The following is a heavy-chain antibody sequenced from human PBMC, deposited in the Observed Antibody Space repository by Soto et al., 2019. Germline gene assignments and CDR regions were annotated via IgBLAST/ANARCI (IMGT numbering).Heavy chain of an antibody. V-gene: IGHV5-51*01. D-gene: IGHD3-10*01. CDR1: EYGFSNYW. J-gene: IGHJ4*02. Sequence: ESLKISCKGSEYGFSNYWIGWVRQMPGKGLEWMGIIYPYDSDTRYSPSFEGQVTISADKSISTAYLQWSSLKASDTAMYYCARGYYYGSGSYENQRFDHWGQGTLVTVSS. CDR2: IYPYDSDT. CDR3: ARGYYYGSGSYENQRFDH.